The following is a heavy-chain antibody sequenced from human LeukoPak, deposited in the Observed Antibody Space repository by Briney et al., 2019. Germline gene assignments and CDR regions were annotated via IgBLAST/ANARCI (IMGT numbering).Heavy chain of an antibody. CDR2: ISGSGGST. CDR3: AKDGTTTITFDY. D-gene: IGHD1-1*01. J-gene: IGHJ4*02. CDR1: GFTFSSYA. Sequence: PGGSLRLSCAASGFTFSSYAMGWVRQAPGKGLESVSVISGSGGSTHYRDSVKGRFTISRDNSKNTLYLQMNSLRVEDTAVYYCAKDGTTTITFDYWGQGTLVTVSS. V-gene: IGHV3-23*01.